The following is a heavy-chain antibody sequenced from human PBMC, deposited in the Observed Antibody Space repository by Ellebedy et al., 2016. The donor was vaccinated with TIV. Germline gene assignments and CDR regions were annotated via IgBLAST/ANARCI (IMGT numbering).Heavy chain of an antibody. CDR2: INHRGST. V-gene: IGHV4-39*07. D-gene: IGHD3-10*01. CDR1: GGSISSSTHS. J-gene: IGHJ4*02. Sequence: MPSETLSLTCTVSGGSISSSTHSWGWIRQPPGKRLEWIGSINHRGSTYYNPSLKSRVTTSVDTSKNQVSLHLSSVTAADTAVYYCARNLKSAGSGSYWVDNWGQGTLVTVSS. CDR3: ARNLKSAGSGSYWVDN.